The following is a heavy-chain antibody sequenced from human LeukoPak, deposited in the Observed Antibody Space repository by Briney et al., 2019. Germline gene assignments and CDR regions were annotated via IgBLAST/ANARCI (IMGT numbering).Heavy chain of an antibody. Sequence: ASVKVSCKASGYTFTSYGISWVRQAPGQGLEWMGWISAYNGNTNYAQKFQGRVSMTTDTSTSTAYMELRSLRSDDTAMYYCASSPYYDFLTGYSYYFDYWGQGTLVTVSS. V-gene: IGHV1-18*01. D-gene: IGHD3-9*01. CDR1: GYTFTSYG. J-gene: IGHJ4*02. CDR2: ISAYNGNT. CDR3: ASSPYYDFLTGYSYYFDY.